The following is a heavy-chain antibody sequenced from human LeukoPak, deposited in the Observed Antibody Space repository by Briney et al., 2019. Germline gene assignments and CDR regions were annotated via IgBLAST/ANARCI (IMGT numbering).Heavy chain of an antibody. D-gene: IGHD5-24*01. Sequence: GGSLRLSCAASGFTFSSYAMHWVRQAPGKGLEWVAVISYDGSNKYYADSVKGRFTISRDNSKNTLYLQMNSLRAEDTAAYYCAREMATTFYGMDVWGQGTTVTVSS. V-gene: IGHV3-30*04. CDR2: ISYDGSNK. CDR3: AREMATTFYGMDV. CDR1: GFTFSSYA. J-gene: IGHJ6*02.